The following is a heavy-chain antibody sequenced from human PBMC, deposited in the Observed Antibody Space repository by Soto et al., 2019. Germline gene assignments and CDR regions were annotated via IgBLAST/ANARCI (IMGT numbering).Heavy chain of an antibody. CDR2: ISGSGGTT. J-gene: IGHJ5*02. CDR3: AKNGRAAAMYNWFHP. D-gene: IGHD6-13*01. V-gene: IGHV3-23*01. CDR1: GFTFSSYA. Sequence: EVQLLESGGGLVQPGGSLRLSCTGSGFTFSSYAMNWVRQAPGKGLECVSTISGSGGTTYYADSVKGRFTISRDNSKNTLYLHMRTLRDEDSAVYYCAKNGRAAAMYNWFHPWGQGTLVTVSS.